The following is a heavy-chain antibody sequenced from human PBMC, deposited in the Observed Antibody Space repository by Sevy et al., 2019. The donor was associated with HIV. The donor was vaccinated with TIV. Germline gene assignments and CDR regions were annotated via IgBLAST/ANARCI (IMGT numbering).Heavy chain of an antibody. CDR3: ARIGLVRGPRPYGLDV. CDR2: ISHSGTP. D-gene: IGHD3-10*01. Sequence: SETLSLTCAVYGGSLSGYYWSWVRQSPGGGLEWIGEISHSGTPNYNPPLKSRASISVDTSKNQFSLKLRSVTAADTATFYCARIGLVRGPRPYGLDVWGQGTTVTVSS. V-gene: IGHV4-34*01. J-gene: IGHJ6*02. CDR1: GGSLSGYY.